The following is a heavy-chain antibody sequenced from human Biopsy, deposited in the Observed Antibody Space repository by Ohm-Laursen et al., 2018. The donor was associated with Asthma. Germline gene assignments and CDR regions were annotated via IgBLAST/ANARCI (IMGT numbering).Heavy chain of an antibody. D-gene: IGHD6-13*01. CDR2: IYYSGTT. CDR3: VRGSSSWHHGPFHYYYGLDV. CDR1: SGSGGYMRSGNYY. Sequence: SETLSLTCSLSSGSGGYMRSGNYYWGWIRQPPGKGLEWIGSIYYSGTTYYNPSLESRVTVSADTSKNQFSLKPTSVAAADTAVYYCVRGSSSWHHGPFHYYYGLDVWGQGTTVTVSS. V-gene: IGHV4-39*01. J-gene: IGHJ6*02.